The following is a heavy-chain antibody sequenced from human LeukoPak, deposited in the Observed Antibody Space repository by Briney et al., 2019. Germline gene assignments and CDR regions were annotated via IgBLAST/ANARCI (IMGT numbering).Heavy chain of an antibody. Sequence: GGSLKLSCAASGFTFSSYAMSWVRQAPGKGLEWVSAISGSGGSTYYADSVKGRFTISRDNSKNTLYLQMNSLRAEDTAVYYCAKVTYYYDSSGYYADAFDIWGQGTMVTVSS. V-gene: IGHV3-23*01. CDR2: ISGSGGST. CDR3: AKVTYYYDSSGYYADAFDI. CDR1: GFTFSSYA. D-gene: IGHD3-22*01. J-gene: IGHJ3*02.